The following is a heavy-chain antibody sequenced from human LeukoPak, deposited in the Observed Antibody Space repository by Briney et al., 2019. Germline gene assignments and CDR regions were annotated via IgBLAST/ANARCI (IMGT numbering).Heavy chain of an antibody. CDR2: INPSGGST. CDR1: GYTFTSYY. V-gene: IGHV1-46*01. Sequence: ASVKVSCKASGYTFTSYYMHWVRQAPGQGLEWMGIINPSGGSTSYAQKFQGRVTMTTDTSTSTAYMELRSLRSDDTAVYYCARDKKVMATGPDYWGQGTLVTVSS. J-gene: IGHJ4*02. D-gene: IGHD5-24*01. CDR3: ARDKKVMATGPDY.